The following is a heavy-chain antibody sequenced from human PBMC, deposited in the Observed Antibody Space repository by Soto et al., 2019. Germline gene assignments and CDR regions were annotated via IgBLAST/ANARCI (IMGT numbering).Heavy chain of an antibody. J-gene: IGHJ4*02. CDR1: GGSISSGGYY. Sequence: QVQLQESGPGLVKPSQTLSLTCTVSGGSISSGGYYWSWIRQHPGKGLEWIGYIYYSGSTYYNPSLKGRVTISVDTSKNQFSLKLSSVTAADTAVYYCARYCTNGVCYNLSYFDYWGQGTLVTVSS. D-gene: IGHD2-8*01. V-gene: IGHV4-31*03. CDR2: IYYSGST. CDR3: ARYCTNGVCYNLSYFDY.